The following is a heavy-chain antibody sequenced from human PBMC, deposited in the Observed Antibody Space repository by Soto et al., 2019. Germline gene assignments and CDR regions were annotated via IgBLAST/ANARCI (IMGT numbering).Heavy chain of an antibody. D-gene: IGHD3-10*01. J-gene: IGHJ4*02. V-gene: IGHV1-3*01. CDR1: GYTFTSYA. CDR2: INAGNGNT. Sequence: ASVKVSCKASGYTFTSYAMHWVRQAPGQRLEWMGWINAGNGNTKYSQKFQGRVTITRDTSASTAYMELSSLRSEDTAVYYCARDFSGLLWFGESPDYWGQGTLVTVSS. CDR3: ARDFSGLLWFGESPDY.